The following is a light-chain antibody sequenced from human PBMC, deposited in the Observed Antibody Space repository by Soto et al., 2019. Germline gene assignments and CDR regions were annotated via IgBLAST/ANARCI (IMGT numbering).Light chain of an antibody. J-gene: IGKJ1*01. CDR2: WAF. V-gene: IGKV4-1*01. Sequence: DTVMTQSPDSLAVALGERATINCKSSQSVLYTSNNKNYLAWYQQKPGQPPTLLISWAFIRESGVPDRFSGSGSGTDFTLTISSLQAEDVAVYYCHQYYDIPRTFGQGTKVEVK. CDR3: HQYYDIPRT. CDR1: QSVLYTSNNKNY.